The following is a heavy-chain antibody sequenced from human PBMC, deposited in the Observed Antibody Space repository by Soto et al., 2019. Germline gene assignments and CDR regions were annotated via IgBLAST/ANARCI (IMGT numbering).Heavy chain of an antibody. CDR1: GYTFTSYY. D-gene: IGHD5-12*01. J-gene: IGHJ6*02. Sequence: ASVKVSCKASGYTFTSYYMHWVRQAPGQGLEWMGIINPSGGSTSYAQKFQGRVTMTRDTSTSTVYMELSSLRSEDTAVYYCARVRGYSGYGYYYYYGMDVWGQGTTVTVSS. CDR2: INPSGGST. CDR3: ARVRGYSGYGYYYYYGMDV. V-gene: IGHV1-46*01.